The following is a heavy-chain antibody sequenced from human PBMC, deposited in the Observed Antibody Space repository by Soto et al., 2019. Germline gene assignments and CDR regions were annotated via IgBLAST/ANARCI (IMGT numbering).Heavy chain of an antibody. Sequence: VSWIRQPPGKALEWLALIYWDDAKRYRPSLKSRLTVTKDTSKNQVVLTMTNMDPVDTAIFYCAHRQIRYYGGFDFWGQG. V-gene: IGHV2-5*08. J-gene: IGHJ4*02. CDR2: IYWDDAK. D-gene: IGHD3-10*01. CDR3: AHRQIRYYGGFDF.